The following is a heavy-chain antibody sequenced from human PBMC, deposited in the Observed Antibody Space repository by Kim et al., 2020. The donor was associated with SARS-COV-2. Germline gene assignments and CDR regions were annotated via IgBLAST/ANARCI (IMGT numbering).Heavy chain of an antibody. Sequence: STTYNPSLKSRVTISVDTSKNQFSLKLSSVTAADTAVYYCARIRLRLVDYWGQGTLVTVSS. D-gene: IGHD6-19*01. CDR3: ARIRLRLVDY. V-gene: IGHV4-34*01. CDR2: ST. J-gene: IGHJ4*02.